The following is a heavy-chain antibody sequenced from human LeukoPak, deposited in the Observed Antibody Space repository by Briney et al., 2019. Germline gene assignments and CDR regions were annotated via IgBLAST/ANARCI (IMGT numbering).Heavy chain of an antibody. CDR2: ISDSGSST. J-gene: IGHJ4*02. CDR1: GFTFSTYG. CDR3: AKDRRGCSSSTCYYRFDY. Sequence: GGSLRLSCAASGFTFSTYGMSWVRQAPGKGLEWVSAISDSGSSTYYADSGKGRFTMSRDNSKNTVHLQMNSLRAEDTAVYYCAKDRRGCSSSTCYYRFDYWGQGTLATVSS. D-gene: IGHD2-2*01. V-gene: IGHV3-23*01.